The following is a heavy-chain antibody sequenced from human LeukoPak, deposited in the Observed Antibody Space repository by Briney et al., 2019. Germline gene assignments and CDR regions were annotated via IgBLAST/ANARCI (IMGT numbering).Heavy chain of an antibody. CDR2: IKKDGSEK. CDR1: GFTFSSYW. D-gene: IGHD5-18*01. J-gene: IGHJ4*02. Sequence: GGSLRLSCAASGFTFSSYWMSWVRQAPGKGLEWVANIKKDGSEKYYVDSVKGRFTISRDNAKTSLYLQMNSLRAEDTAVYYCARHLSGITGYTYGRGIDYWGQGTLVTVSP. CDR3: ARHLSGITGYTYGRGIDY. V-gene: IGHV3-7*01.